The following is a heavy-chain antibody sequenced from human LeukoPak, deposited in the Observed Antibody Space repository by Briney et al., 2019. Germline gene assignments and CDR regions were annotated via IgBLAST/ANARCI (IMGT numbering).Heavy chain of an antibody. D-gene: IGHD3-10*01. V-gene: IGHV3-23*01. CDR1: GFTFSSYA. CDR3: AKDQSARRGSGSYYNANFDY. J-gene: IGHJ4*02. Sequence: GGSLRLSCAASGFTFSSYAMSWVRQAPGRGLKWVSAISGSGGSTYYADSVKGRFTISRDNSKNTLYLQMNSLRAEDTAVYYCAKDQSARRGSGSYYNANFDYWGQGTLVTVSS. CDR2: ISGSGGST.